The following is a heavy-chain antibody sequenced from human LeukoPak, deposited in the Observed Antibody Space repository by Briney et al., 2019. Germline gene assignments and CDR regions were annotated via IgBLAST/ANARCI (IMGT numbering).Heavy chain of an antibody. Sequence: SETLSLTCTVSGGSISGGSYYWSWIRQPAGKGLEWIGRIYTSGSTNYNPSLKSRVTISVDTSKNQFSLKLSSVTATDTAVYYCARLKYYYDSSGYRAEYFQHWGQGTLVTVSS. CDR3: ARLKYYYDSSGYRAEYFQH. V-gene: IGHV4-61*02. CDR1: GGSISGGSYY. J-gene: IGHJ1*01. CDR2: IYTSGST. D-gene: IGHD3-22*01.